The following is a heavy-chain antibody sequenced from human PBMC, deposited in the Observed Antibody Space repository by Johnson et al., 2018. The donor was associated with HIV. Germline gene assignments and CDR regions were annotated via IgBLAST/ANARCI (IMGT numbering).Heavy chain of an antibody. J-gene: IGHJ3*02. CDR3: ARDSEDSSGFGAFDI. V-gene: IGHV3-30*02. CDR2: IRYDGSNK. D-gene: IGHD6-19*01. CDR1: GFTVSSNY. Sequence: QVQVLESGGGLVQPGGSLRLSCAASGFTVSSNYMSWVRQAPGKGLEWVAFIRYDGSNKYYADSVKGRFTISRDNSKNTLYLQMGSLRAEDMAVYYCARDSEDSSGFGAFDIWGQGTVVTVSS.